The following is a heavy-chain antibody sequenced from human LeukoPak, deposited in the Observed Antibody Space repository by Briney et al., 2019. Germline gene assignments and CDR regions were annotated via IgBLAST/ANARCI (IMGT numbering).Heavy chain of an antibody. CDR1: GFTFSNYW. Sequence: PGGSLRLSCAASGFTFSNYWMHWVRQAPGKGLVWVSRISTDESSTTYADSVKGRFTISRDNAKNSLYLQMNSLRAEDTAVYYCARGYYDTSSLNFDYWGQGTLVTVSS. V-gene: IGHV3-74*01. D-gene: IGHD3-22*01. CDR2: ISTDESST. CDR3: ARGYYDTSSLNFDY. J-gene: IGHJ4*02.